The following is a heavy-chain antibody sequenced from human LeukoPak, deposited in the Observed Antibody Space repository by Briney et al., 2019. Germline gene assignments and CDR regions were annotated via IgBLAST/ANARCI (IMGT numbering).Heavy chain of an antibody. CDR1: GYTFTSYG. J-gene: IGHJ6*02. CDR2: ISAYNGNT. D-gene: IGHD3-22*01. Sequence: ASVKVSCKASGYTFTSYGISWVRQAPGQGLEWMGWISAYNGNTNYAQKLQGRVTMTTDTSTSTAYMELRSLRSDDTAVYYCARFEGDSSGYYQASYYYGMDVWGQGTTVTVSS. V-gene: IGHV1-18*01. CDR3: ARFEGDSSGYYQASYYYGMDV.